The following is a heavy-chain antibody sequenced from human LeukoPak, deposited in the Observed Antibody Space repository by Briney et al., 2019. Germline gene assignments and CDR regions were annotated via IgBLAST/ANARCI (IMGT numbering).Heavy chain of an antibody. Sequence: GGSLRLSCAASGFTFSSYAMHWVRQAPGKGLEWVAVISYDGSNKYYADSVKGRFTISRDNSKNTLYLQMNSLRAEDTAVYYCAKNSWGGYFDYWGQGTLVTVSS. J-gene: IGHJ4*02. CDR1: GFTFSSYA. CDR2: ISYDGSNK. D-gene: IGHD3-16*01. CDR3: AKNSWGGYFDY. V-gene: IGHV3-30*04.